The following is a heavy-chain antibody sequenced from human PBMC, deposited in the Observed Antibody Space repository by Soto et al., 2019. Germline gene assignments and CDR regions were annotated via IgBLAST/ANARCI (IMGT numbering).Heavy chain of an antibody. CDR3: ARGLSASPIPADY. D-gene: IGHD3-10*01. Sequence: SETLSLTCTVSGGSIGNDFWGWIRQPPGKGLEWIGYIFSSGSTNYHPSLKSRVTISVDTSKNQSSLTMNSVTAADTAVYYCARGLSASPIPADYWGQGTLVTVSS. CDR1: GGSIGNDF. V-gene: IGHV4-59*01. CDR2: IFSSGST. J-gene: IGHJ4*02.